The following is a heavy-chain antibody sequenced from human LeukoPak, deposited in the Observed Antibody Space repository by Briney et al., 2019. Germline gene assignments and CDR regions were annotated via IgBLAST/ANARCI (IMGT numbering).Heavy chain of an antibody. D-gene: IGHD1-26*01. J-gene: IGHJ4*02. V-gene: IGHV1-46*04. CDR1: GYTSTTYY. Sequence: ASVKVSCKASGYTSTTYYMHWVRQAPGQGLEWVGVINPSGGTTTYAQKLQGRVTMTRDTSTSTVYMELSSLRIEDTAVYYCSRDLGGSYNDYWGQGTMVTVSS. CDR3: SRDLGGSYNDY. CDR2: INPSGGTT.